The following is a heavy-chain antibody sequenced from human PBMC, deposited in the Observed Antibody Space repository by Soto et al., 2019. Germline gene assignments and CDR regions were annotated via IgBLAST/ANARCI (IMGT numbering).Heavy chain of an antibody. J-gene: IGHJ4*02. D-gene: IGHD3-22*01. V-gene: IGHV1-46*01. CDR1: EYSFTSYY. CDR2: IDPSGDNT. Sequence: QVQLVQSGAEVKKPGASAKVSCKASEYSFTSYYMHWVRRAPGQGLERMGMIDPSGDNTGYPQKFRGRVTMTSDTSTSTVYIELSSLRSEDTAMYYCAATRGYSPPFDSWGQGTRVTVS. CDR3: AATRGYSPPFDS.